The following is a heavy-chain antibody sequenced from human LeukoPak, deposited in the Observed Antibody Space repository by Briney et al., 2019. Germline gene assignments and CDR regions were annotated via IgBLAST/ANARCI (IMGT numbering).Heavy chain of an antibody. J-gene: IGHJ3*02. CDR3: ARPSSGYYYGAHDAFDI. CDR2: IWYDGSNK. CDR1: GFTFSSYG. D-gene: IGHD3-22*01. V-gene: IGHV3-33*01. Sequence: PGGSLRLSCAASGFTFSSYGMPWVRRAPGKGLEWVAVIWYDGSNKYYADSVKGRFTISRDNSKNTLYLQMNSLRAEDTAVYYCARPSSGYYYGAHDAFDIWGQGTMVTVSS.